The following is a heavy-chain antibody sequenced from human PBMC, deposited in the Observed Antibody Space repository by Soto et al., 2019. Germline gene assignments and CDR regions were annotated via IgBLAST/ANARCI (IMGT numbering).Heavy chain of an antibody. J-gene: IGHJ4*02. CDR2: IRYDGSNK. D-gene: IGHD5-12*01. V-gene: IGHV3-33*01. Sequence: QVQLVESGGGVVQPGRSLRLSCAPSGFIFSSYGMHWVRQAPGKGLEWVAVIRYDGSNKYYADSVRGRFTISRDNSKNRLYLQMNSLRAGDTALYYCARVKQGRGGYDSPFDYWGQGTLVTVSS. CDR1: GFIFSSYG. CDR3: ARVKQGRGGYDSPFDY.